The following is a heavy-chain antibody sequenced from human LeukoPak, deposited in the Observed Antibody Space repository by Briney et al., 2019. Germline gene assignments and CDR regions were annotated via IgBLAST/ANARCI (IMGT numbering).Heavy chain of an antibody. J-gene: IGHJ6*03. D-gene: IGHD6-13*01. CDR3: AKDSRDSSSWYRGVNYYYYYMDV. Sequence: GGSLRLSCAASGFTFSSNAMSWVRQAPGKGLEWVSTSTRGGSTYYADSVKGRFTISRDNSKNTLYLQMNSLRAEDTAVYYCAKDSRDSSSWYRGVNYYYYYMDVWGKGTTVTVSS. CDR2: TSTRGGST. V-gene: IGHV3-23*01. CDR1: GFTFSSNA.